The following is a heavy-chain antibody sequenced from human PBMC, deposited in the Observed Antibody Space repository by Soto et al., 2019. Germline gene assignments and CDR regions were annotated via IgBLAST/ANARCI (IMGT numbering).Heavy chain of an antibody. Sequence: LRLSCVASGFTFSSFAMHWVRQAPGKGLEWVAVMSYDGRNKNYADSVKGRVTISRDNSKNTLYLQMNSLRAEDTAVYYCAKVKGIAAGWGMDVWGKGTAVT. V-gene: IGHV3-30*04. D-gene: IGHD6-13*01. J-gene: IGHJ6*04. CDR2: MSYDGRNK. CDR3: AKVKGIAAGWGMDV. CDR1: GFTFSSFA.